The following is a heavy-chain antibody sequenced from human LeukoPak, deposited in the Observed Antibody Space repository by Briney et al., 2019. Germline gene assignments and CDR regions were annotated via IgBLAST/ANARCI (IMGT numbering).Heavy chain of an antibody. V-gene: IGHV4-59*01. J-gene: IGHJ4*02. CDR3: ARNLYGGNLNYFDY. D-gene: IGHD4-23*01. CDR1: GGSISSYY. Sequence: PSETLSLTCTVSGGSISSYYWSWIRQPPGKGLECIGYIYYSGSTNYNPSLKSRVTISVDTSKSHFSLKLISVTAADTAVYYCARNLYGGNLNYFDYWGQGTLVTVSS. CDR2: IYYSGST.